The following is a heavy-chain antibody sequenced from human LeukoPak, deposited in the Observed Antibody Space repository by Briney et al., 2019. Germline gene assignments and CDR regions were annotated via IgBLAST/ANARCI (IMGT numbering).Heavy chain of an antibody. J-gene: IGHJ4*02. Sequence: GGSLRLSCAASGFTFDDYAMHWVRQAPGKGLEWVSGISWNSGSIGYADSVKGRFTISRDNAKDSLYLQMNSLRVDDTAVYYCTRDVRAGTLDYWGQGTLVTVSS. D-gene: IGHD1-26*01. V-gene: IGHV3-9*01. CDR1: GFTFDDYA. CDR2: ISWNSGSI. CDR3: TRDVRAGTLDY.